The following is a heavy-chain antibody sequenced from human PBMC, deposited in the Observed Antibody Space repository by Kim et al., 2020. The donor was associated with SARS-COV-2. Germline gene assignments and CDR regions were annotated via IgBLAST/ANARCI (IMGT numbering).Heavy chain of an antibody. D-gene: IGHD3-16*01. CDR3: ATQTGGGFDY. CDR1: GFTFSSYA. J-gene: IGHJ4*02. CDR2: ISYDGSNK. V-gene: IGHV3-30-3*01. Sequence: GGSLRLSCAASGFTFSSYAMHWVRQAPGKGLEWVAVISYDGSNKYYADSVKGRFTISRDNSKNTLYLQMNSLRAEDTAVYYCATQTGGGFDYWGQGTLVTVSS.